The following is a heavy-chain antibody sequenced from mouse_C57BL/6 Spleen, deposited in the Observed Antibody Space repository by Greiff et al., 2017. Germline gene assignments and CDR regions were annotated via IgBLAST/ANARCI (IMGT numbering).Heavy chain of an antibody. V-gene: IGHV3-6*01. CDR3: ARWATTSYAMDY. J-gene: IGHJ4*01. D-gene: IGHD1-1*01. Sequence: VQLQQSGPGLVKPSQSLSLTCSVTGYSITSGYYWTWIRQFPGNKLEWMGYISYDGSNNYNPSLKNRISITRDTSKNQFFLKLNSVTTEDTATYYCARWATTSYAMDYWGQGTSVTVSS. CDR2: ISYDGSN. CDR1: GYSITSGYY.